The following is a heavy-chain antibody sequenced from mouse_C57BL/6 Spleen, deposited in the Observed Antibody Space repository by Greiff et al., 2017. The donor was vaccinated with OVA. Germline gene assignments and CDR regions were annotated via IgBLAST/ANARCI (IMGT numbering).Heavy chain of an antibody. V-gene: IGHV1-69*01. CDR2: IDPSDSYT. CDR1: GYTFTSYW. Sequence: VQLQQPGAELVMPGASVKLSCKASGYTFTSYWMHWVKQRPGQGLAWIGEIDPSDSYTNYNQKFKGKSTLTVDKSSSTAYMQLSSLTSEDSAVYYCARLYYGSSPYYAMDYWGQGTSVTVSS. J-gene: IGHJ4*01. D-gene: IGHD1-1*01. CDR3: ARLYYGSSPYYAMDY.